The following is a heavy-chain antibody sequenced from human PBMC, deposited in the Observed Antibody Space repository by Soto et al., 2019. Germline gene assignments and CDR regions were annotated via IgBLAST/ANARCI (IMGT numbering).Heavy chain of an antibody. J-gene: IGHJ5*02. CDR3: ARDMNAGFTNYFDP. V-gene: IGHV4-31*11. CDR1: GVFIASDAYY. D-gene: IGHD4-4*01. CDR2: VSQRGNT. Sequence: SETLSLTCVVSGVFIASDAYYWGWIRHHPGKGLEWIGYVSQRGNTYYNPSLKSRLTISLDTSKNQFYLHLTSVTAEDTAVYLCARDMNAGFTNYFDPWGQGTLVTVSS.